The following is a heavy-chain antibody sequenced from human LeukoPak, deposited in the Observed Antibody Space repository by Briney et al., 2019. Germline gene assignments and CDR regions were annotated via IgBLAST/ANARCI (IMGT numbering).Heavy chain of an antibody. V-gene: IGHV1-18*01. J-gene: IGHJ3*02. CDR1: SYTFTSYG. CDR3: ARHSGGITMSYFDM. Sequence: APVKVPCKASSYTFTSYGISWVRQAPGQGLEWMGWISGYNGKTDSSQKFRDRVTMTTDTSTSTAYMELRSLRSDDTAVYYCARHSGGITMSYFDMWGQGTVVTVSS. D-gene: IGHD3-3*01. CDR2: ISGYNGKT.